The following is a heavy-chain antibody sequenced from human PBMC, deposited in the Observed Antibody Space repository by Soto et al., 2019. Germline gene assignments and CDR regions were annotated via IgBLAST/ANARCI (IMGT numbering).Heavy chain of an antibody. CDR3: ARGLSSASPYSGGWYYFDS. D-gene: IGHD3-10*01. CDR2: INHSGSA. CDR1: GGSFSGYI. Sequence: SETLSLTCAVNGGSFSGYIWTWIRQTPGKGLQWIGQINHSGSAVYNPSLKTQSVKSNNRFSLELSSVTAADTAVYFCARGLSSASPYSGGWYYFDSWGQGATVTVSS. V-gene: IGHV4-34*01. J-gene: IGHJ4*02.